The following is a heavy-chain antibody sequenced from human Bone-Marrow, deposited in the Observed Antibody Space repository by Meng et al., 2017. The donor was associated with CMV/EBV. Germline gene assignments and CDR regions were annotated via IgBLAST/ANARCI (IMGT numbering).Heavy chain of an antibody. CDR2: ISAYNGNT. CDR3: ARGPYCSSTSCYVLRAFDI. V-gene: IGHV1-18*01. J-gene: IGHJ3*02. CDR1: GYTFTSYG. Sequence: ASVKVSCKASGYTFTSYGISWVRQAPGQGLEWMGWISAYNGNTNYAQKLQGRVTMTTDTSTSTAYMELRSLRSDDTAVYYCARGPYCSSTSCYVLRAFDIWGQGTMVTVSS. D-gene: IGHD2-2*01.